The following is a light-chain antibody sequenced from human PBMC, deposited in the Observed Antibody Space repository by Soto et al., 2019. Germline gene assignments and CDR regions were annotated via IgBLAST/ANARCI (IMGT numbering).Light chain of an antibody. CDR3: QQRSNWHMYT. J-gene: IGKJ2*01. Sequence: EIVLTQSPATLSLSPGERATLSCRASQSVSSYLAWYQQKPGQAPRLLIYDASNRATGIPAGFSGSGSGTDFTLTISSLEPEDFAVYYCQQRSNWHMYTFGQGTKLEIK. CDR1: QSVSSY. V-gene: IGKV3-11*01. CDR2: DAS.